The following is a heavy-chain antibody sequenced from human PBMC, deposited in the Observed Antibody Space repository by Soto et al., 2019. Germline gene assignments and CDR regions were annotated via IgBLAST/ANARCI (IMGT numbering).Heavy chain of an antibody. V-gene: IGHV4-39*01. CDR1: GGSISSSSYY. Sequence: SETLSLTCTVSGGSISSSSYYWGWIRQPPGKGLEWIGSIYYSGSTYYNPSLKSRVTISVDTSKNQFSLKLSSVTAADTAVYYCARQSTGNSSSWYSSGWYLFGIAPKGNYFDYWGQGTLVTVSS. CDR3: ARQSTGNSSSWYSSGWYLFGIAPKGNYFDY. CDR2: IYYSGST. D-gene: IGHD6-19*01. J-gene: IGHJ4*02.